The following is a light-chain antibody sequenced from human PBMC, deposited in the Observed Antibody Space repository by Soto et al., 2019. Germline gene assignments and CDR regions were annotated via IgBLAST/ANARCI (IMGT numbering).Light chain of an antibody. CDR2: DAS. J-gene: IGKJ4*01. V-gene: IGKV1-39*01. Sequence: DIQMTQSPSSLSVSVGDRVTITCRASQSISSYLNWYQQKPGKAPKLLIYDASSLQSGVPSRFSGSGSGTDFTLTISSLQPEDFATYFCQQGYSAPLTFGGGTKVDIK. CDR3: QQGYSAPLT. CDR1: QSISSY.